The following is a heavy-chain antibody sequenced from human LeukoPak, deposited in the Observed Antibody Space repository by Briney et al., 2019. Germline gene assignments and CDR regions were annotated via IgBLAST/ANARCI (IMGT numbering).Heavy chain of an antibody. V-gene: IGHV3-30-3*01. D-gene: IGHD1-26*01. Sequence: PGRSLRLSCAASGFTFSSYAMHWVRQAPGKGLEWVAVISYDGSNKYYADSVKGRFTISRDNSKNTLYLQMNSLRAEDTAVYYCARDGGSYYFDYWGQGTLVTVSS. J-gene: IGHJ4*02. CDR3: ARDGGSYYFDY. CDR2: ISYDGSNK. CDR1: GFTFSSYA.